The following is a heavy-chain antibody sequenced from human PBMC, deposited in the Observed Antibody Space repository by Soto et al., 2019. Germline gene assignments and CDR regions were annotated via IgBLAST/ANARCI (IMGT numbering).Heavy chain of an antibody. J-gene: IGHJ4*02. Sequence: QVQLVQSGAEVKKPGASVKVSCQASGYTFTSYDINWVRKATGQGLEWMGWMNPNSGNTVYAQKFQRRVTMTRNTSRSTAYMELSSLRSEDTAVYYCARVTGTIDYWGQGTLVTVSS. CDR3: ARVTGTIDY. V-gene: IGHV1-8*01. CDR2: MNPNSGNT. D-gene: IGHD1-1*01. CDR1: GYTFTSYD.